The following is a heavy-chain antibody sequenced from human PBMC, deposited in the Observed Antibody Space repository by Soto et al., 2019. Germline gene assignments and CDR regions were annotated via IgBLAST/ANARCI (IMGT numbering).Heavy chain of an antibody. CDR3: AKDRGYYGGSRQPYWYFDL. V-gene: IGHV3-30*18. Sequence: QVQLVESGGGVVQPGRSLRLSCAASGFTFSSYGMHWVRQAPGKGLEWVAVISYDGSNKYYADSVKGRFTISRDNSKNTLYLQMNSLGGEDTAVYYCAKDRGYYGGSRQPYWYFDLWGRGTLVTVFS. CDR2: ISYDGSNK. CDR1: GFTFSSYG. J-gene: IGHJ2*01. D-gene: IGHD4-17*01.